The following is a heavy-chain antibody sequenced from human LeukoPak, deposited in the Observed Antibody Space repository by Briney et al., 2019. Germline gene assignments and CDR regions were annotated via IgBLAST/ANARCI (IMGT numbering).Heavy chain of an antibody. V-gene: IGHV1-8*01. D-gene: IGHD5-12*01. J-gene: IGHJ5*02. Sequence: ASVKVSCKASGYTVTNYDINWVRQAAGQGLQWMGWMNPNSGNTGYPQRFQGRVTMTRDTSINTAYMELSSLRSEDTAVYYCVRGQSGFKFDPWGQGTLVTVSS. CDR3: VRGQSGFKFDP. CDR2: MNPNSGNT. CDR1: GYTVTNYD.